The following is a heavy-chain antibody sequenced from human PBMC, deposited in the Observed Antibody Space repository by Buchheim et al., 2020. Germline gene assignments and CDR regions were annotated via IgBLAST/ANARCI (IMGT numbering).Heavy chain of an antibody. J-gene: IGHJ6*02. D-gene: IGHD2-15*01. CDR2: IFNNWSYI. CDR3: ARAPHCGGGICYGGHFYYGMDV. V-gene: IGHV3-74*01. CDR1: GFTLSTYW. Sequence: EVQLVESGGGLVQPGGSLRLSCAASGFTLSTYWMHWVRQVPGKGLVWVSRIFNNWSYIRYAESVRGRFTISRDNATNVLYLAMNSLRAEDTGVYYCARAPHCGGGICYGGHFYYGMDVWGQGTT.